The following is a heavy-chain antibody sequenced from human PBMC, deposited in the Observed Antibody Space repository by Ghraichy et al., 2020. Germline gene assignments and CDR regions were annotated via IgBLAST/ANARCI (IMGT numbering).Heavy chain of an antibody. CDR1: GFTFSSYA. CDR2: ISGSGGST. Sequence: GGSLRLSCAASGFTFSSYAMSWVRQAPGKGLEWVSGISGSGGSTYYADSVKGRFTISRDNSKSTLYLQMNSLRAEDTAVYYCAKHRSSGYYSTQYYGMDVWGQGTTVTVSS. D-gene: IGHD3-22*01. J-gene: IGHJ6*02. CDR3: AKHRSSGYYSTQYYGMDV. V-gene: IGHV3-23*01.